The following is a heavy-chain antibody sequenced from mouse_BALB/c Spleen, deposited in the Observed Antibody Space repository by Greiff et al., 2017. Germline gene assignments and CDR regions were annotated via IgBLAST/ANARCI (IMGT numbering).Heavy chain of an antibody. CDR1: GFTFSSYA. Sequence: EVKLVESGGGLVKPGGSLKLSCAASGFTFSSYAMSWVRQSPAKRLEWVAEISSGGSYTYYPDTVTGRFTISRDNAKNTLYLEMSSLRSEDTAMYYCARGRYDGYNWFAYWGQGTLVTVSA. J-gene: IGHJ3*01. CDR3: ARGRYDGYNWFAY. D-gene: IGHD2-3*01. V-gene: IGHV5-9-4*01. CDR2: ISSGGSYT.